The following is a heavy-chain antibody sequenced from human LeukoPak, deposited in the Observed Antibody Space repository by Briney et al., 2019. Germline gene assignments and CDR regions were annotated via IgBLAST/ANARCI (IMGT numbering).Heavy chain of an antibody. D-gene: IGHD3-22*01. Sequence: GASVKVSCKASGYTFTSFYMHWLRQAPGQRFEWMGWSDPKSGATKYEHFQGRVTMTRDTSISTAYMELSRLTSDDTAVYYCARGNFHDNKGYSPELRYWGQGTLVTVSS. CDR1: GYTFTSFY. J-gene: IGHJ4*02. CDR3: ARGNFHDNKGYSPELRY. CDR2: SDPKSGAT. V-gene: IGHV1-2*02.